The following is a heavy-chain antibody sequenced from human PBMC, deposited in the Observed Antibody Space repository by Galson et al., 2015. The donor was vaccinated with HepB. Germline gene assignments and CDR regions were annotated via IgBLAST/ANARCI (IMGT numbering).Heavy chain of an antibody. CDR1: GGTFSSYA. CDR3: ARDQESAAGTLGYYYYGMDV. J-gene: IGHJ6*02. Sequence: SVKVSCKASGGTFSSYAISWVRQAPGQGLEWMGRIIPILGIANYAQKFQGRVTITADKSTSTAYMELSSLRSEDTAVYYCARDQESAAGTLGYYYYGMDVWGQGTTVTVSS. V-gene: IGHV1-69*04. CDR2: IIPILGIA. D-gene: IGHD6-13*01.